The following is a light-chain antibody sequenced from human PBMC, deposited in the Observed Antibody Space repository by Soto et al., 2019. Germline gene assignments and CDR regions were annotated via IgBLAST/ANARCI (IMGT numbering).Light chain of an antibody. Sequence: EIVMTQSPATLSVSPGERVTLSCRASQSVGSHLAWYQQKPGQAPRLLMYGISTRATGIPARFSGSGSGTEFTLTISSLQSEDFAIYYCQQHNNWPLTLGGGTKGEIK. CDR1: QSVGSH. CDR3: QQHNNWPLT. V-gene: IGKV3-15*01. J-gene: IGKJ4*01. CDR2: GIS.